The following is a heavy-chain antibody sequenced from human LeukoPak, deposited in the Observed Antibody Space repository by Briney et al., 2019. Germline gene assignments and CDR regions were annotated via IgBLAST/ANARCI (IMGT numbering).Heavy chain of an antibody. Sequence: PSETLSLTCTVSGYSISSGYYWGWIRQPPGKGLEWIGEINHSGSTNYNPSLKSRVTISVDTSKNQFSLKLSSVTAADTAVYYCARGLLRRAWFDPWGQGTLVTVSS. CDR1: GYSISSGYY. V-gene: IGHV4-38-2*02. CDR2: INHSGST. J-gene: IGHJ5*02. CDR3: ARGLLRRAWFDP.